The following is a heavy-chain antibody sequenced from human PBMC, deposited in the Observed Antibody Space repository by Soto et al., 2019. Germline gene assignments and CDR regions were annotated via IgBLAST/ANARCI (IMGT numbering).Heavy chain of an antibody. CDR1: GFTFSNAW. V-gene: IGHV3-15*01. CDR3: NTECSSTSCYVDYYYGMDV. Sequence: GSLVLAGAASGFTFSNAWMSGVRQAPGKGLEWVGRIKSKTDGGTTDYAAPVKGRFTISRDDSKNTLYLQMNSLKTEDTAVYYCNTECSSTSCYVDYYYGMDVWDQGTTVTVYS. J-gene: IGHJ6*02. D-gene: IGHD2-2*01. CDR2: IKSKTDGGTT.